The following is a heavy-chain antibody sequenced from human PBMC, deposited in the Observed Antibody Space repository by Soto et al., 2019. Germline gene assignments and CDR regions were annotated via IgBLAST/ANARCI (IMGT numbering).Heavy chain of an antibody. J-gene: IGHJ4*02. Sequence: SETLSLTCAVSGGSIINGGYSWSWIRQPPGKGLEWIGYIYDSGSTYYNPSLKSRVTISLDRSKNQFSLSVRSVTAADTAVYYCARGYSYGYRDYWGQGTLVTVSS. CDR3: ARGYSYGYRDY. CDR1: GGSIINGGYS. D-gene: IGHD5-18*01. V-gene: IGHV4-30-2*01. CDR2: IYDSGST.